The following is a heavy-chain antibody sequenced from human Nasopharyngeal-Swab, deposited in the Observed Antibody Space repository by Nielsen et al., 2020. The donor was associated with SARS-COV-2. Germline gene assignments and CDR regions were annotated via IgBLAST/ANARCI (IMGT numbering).Heavy chain of an antibody. CDR1: GFTFSTYG. D-gene: IGHD1-26*01. CDR3: ARMLPSWDYFDY. CDR2: ISYDGSNK. Sequence: GGSLRLSCAASGFTFSTYGMHWVRQAPGKGLEWVAVISYDGSNKNYGDSVKGRFTISRDNSKNTLYLQMNSLRAEDTAVYYCARMLPSWDYFDYWGQGTLVTVSS. J-gene: IGHJ4*02. V-gene: IGHV3-30*03.